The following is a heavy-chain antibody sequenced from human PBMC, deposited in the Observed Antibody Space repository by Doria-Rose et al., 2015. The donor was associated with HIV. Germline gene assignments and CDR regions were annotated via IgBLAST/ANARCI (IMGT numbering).Heavy chain of an antibody. J-gene: IGHJ4*02. CDR3: ARIKSSRWYHKYYFDF. CDR2: IFSDDER. D-gene: IGHD6-13*01. Sequence: SGPVLVKPTETLTLTCTVSGVSLSSPGMGVGWIRQPPGKALEWLANIFSDDERSYKTSLKSRLTISRGTSNSQVVLTMTDMDPVDTATYYCARIKSSRWYHKYYFDFWGQGTLVIVSA. CDR1: GVSLSSPGMG. V-gene: IGHV2-26*01.